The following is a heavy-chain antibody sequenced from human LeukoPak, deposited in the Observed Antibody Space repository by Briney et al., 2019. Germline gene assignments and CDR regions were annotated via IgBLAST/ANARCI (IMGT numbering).Heavy chain of an antibody. D-gene: IGHD4-17*01. V-gene: IGHV4-39*02. Sequence: SETLSLTCTVSGGSISNSFSYWGWIRQPPGKGLEWIGSLSYSGNSYYNPSLKSRVTISADTSKDHFSLKLSSVTAADTAVYYCARGRDYGDYTNYWYFDLWGRGTLVTVSS. J-gene: IGHJ2*01. CDR3: ARGRDYGDYTNYWYFDL. CDR2: LSYSGNS. CDR1: GGSISNSFSY.